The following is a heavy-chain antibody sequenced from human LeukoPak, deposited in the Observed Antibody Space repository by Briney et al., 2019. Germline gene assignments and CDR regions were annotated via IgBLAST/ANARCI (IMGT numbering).Heavy chain of an antibody. CDR1: GGSISSSSYY. V-gene: IGHV4-39*07. Sequence: SETLSLTCTVSGGSISSSSYYWGWIRQPPGKGLEWIGSIHYSGSTYYNPSLKSRATISVDTSKNHFSLKLNSVTAADTAVYYCARNGLWIQNAFDIWGQGTMVTVSS. CDR3: ARNGLWIQNAFDI. D-gene: IGHD5-18*01. CDR2: IHYSGST. J-gene: IGHJ3*02.